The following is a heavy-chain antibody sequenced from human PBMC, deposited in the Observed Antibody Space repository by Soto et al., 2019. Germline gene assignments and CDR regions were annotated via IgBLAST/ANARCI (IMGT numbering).Heavy chain of an antibody. CDR1: GGTFSSYA. V-gene: IGHV1-69*06. CDR2: IFPIFGTA. D-gene: IGHD2-21*01. J-gene: IGHJ3*02. CDR3: GLLWWWGDAFDI. Sequence: QVQLVQSGAEVKKPGSSVKVSCKASGGTFSSYAISWVRQAPGQGLEWMGGIFPIFGTANYAQKFQGRVTITADKSTSTAYMELSSLRSEDTAVYYCGLLWWWGDAFDIWGQGTMVTVSS.